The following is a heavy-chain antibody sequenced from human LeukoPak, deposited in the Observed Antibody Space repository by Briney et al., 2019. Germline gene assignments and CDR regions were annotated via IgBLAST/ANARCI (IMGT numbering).Heavy chain of an antibody. J-gene: IGHJ2*01. CDR2: IYYSGST. CDR3: ASLSYSSSWYFDL. V-gene: IGHV4-59*01. CDR1: GGSISSYY. D-gene: IGHD6-13*01. Sequence: SETLSLTCTVSGGSISSYYWSWIRQPPGKGLEWIGYIYYSGSTNYNPSLKSRVTISVDTSKNQFSLKLSSVTAADTAVYYCASLSYSSSWYFDLWGRGTLVTVSS.